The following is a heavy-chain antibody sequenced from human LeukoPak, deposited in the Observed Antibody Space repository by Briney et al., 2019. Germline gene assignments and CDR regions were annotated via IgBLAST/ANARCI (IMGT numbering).Heavy chain of an antibody. CDR2: ITSRDGTT. V-gene: IGHV3-23*01. D-gene: IGHD3-22*01. Sequence: PAGSLRLSCEASGFTFSIYAMSWVRQTPGKGLQWVSSITSRDGTTYYADSVKGRFTISRDNSENTLYLRMSSLRAEDTAIYYCARDRPNYYGSDGHYYRRDGDHWGQGTLVTVSS. J-gene: IGHJ5*02. CDR3: ARDRPNYYGSDGHYYRRDGDH. CDR1: GFTFSIYA.